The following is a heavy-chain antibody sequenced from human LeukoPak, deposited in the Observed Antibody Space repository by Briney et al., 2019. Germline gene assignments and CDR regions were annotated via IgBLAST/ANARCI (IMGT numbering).Heavy chain of an antibody. V-gene: IGHV3-30*04. J-gene: IGHJ4*02. D-gene: IGHD5-18*01. CDR1: GFTFSSYA. Sequence: GRSLRLSCAASGFTFSSYAMHWVRQAPGKGLEWVAVISYGGSNKYYADSVKGRFTISRDNSKNTLYLQMNSLRAEDTAVYYCARGVDTAMVYFDYWGQGTLVTVSS. CDR3: ARGVDTAMVYFDY. CDR2: ISYGGSNK.